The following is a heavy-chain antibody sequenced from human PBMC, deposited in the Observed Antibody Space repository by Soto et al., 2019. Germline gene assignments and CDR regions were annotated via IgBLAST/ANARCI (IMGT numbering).Heavy chain of an antibody. J-gene: IGHJ6*02. CDR1: GGTFSSYA. CDR3: ASDRRQYSSSWYRFGYYYYGMDF. D-gene: IGHD6-13*01. CDR2: IIPIFGTA. Sequence: QVQLVQSGAEVKKPGSSVKVSCKASGGTFSSYAISWVRQAPGQGLEWMGGIIPIFGTANYAQKFQGRVTMTADESTSTAYMELSSLRSGDTAVYNCASDRRQYSSSWYRFGYYYYGMDFWGQGTTVTVSS. V-gene: IGHV1-69*01.